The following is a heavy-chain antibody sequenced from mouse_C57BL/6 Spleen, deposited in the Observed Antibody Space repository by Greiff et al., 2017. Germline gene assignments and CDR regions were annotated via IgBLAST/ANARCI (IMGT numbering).Heavy chain of an antibody. D-gene: IGHD2-1*01. J-gene: IGHJ1*03. CDR2: INPSNGGT. CDR1: GYTFTSYW. Sequence: QVQLQQPGTELVKPGASVKLSCKASGYTFTSYWMHWVKQRPGQGLEWIGNINPSNGGTNYNEKFKSKATLTVDKSSSTAYMQLSSLTSEDSAVYYGARGDGNYDYWYFDVWGTGTTVTVSS. CDR3: ARGDGNYDYWYFDV. V-gene: IGHV1-53*01.